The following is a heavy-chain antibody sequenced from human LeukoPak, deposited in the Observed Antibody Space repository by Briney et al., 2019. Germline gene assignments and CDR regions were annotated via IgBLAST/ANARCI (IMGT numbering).Heavy chain of an antibody. CDR3: AKDSSGYSSTYYFDY. J-gene: IGHJ4*02. D-gene: IGHD3-22*01. CDR2: ISGTGDNA. Sequence: GGSLRLSCAASGFTFSSYAMSWVRQAPGKGLEWVSGISGTGDNAYYADPVKGRFTISRDNSQNTLYLQMNSLRAEDTAVYYCAKDSSGYSSTYYFDYWGQGTLVTVSS. CDR1: GFTFSSYA. V-gene: IGHV3-23*01.